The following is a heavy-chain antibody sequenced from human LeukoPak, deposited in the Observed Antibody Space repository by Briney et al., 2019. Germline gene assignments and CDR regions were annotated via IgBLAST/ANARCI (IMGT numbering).Heavy chain of an antibody. CDR3: ARGPIVVVRRPFYYIDY. V-gene: IGHV1-8*01. Sequence: ASVKVSCTASGYTFTSYDINWVRQATGQGLEWMGRINRNSGNTGYEHKFQGRVTITRNTSISTAYMELSTLRPEDTAVYYCARGPIVVVRRPFYYIDYWGQGTLVTVSS. CDR1: GYTFTSYD. J-gene: IGHJ4*02. CDR2: INRNSGNT. D-gene: IGHD2-21*01.